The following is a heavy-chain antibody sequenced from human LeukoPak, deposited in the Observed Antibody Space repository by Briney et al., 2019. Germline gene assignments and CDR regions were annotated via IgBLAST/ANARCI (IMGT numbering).Heavy chain of an antibody. CDR1: GFTFDDYA. V-gene: IGHV3-9*01. CDR2: ISWNSGSI. Sequence: GGSLRLSCAASGFTFDDYAMHWARQAPGKGLEWVSGISWNSGSIGYADSVKGRFTISRDNAKNSLYLQMNSLRAEDTALYYCAKVSNYYYDSSGFFDYWGQGTLVTVSS. D-gene: IGHD3-22*01. CDR3: AKVSNYYYDSSGFFDY. J-gene: IGHJ4*02.